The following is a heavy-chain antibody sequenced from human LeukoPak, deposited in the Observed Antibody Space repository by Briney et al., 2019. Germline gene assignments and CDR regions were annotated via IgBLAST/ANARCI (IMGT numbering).Heavy chain of an antibody. CDR2: IYFSGST. CDR1: GGSLTSSGYS. J-gene: IGHJ4*02. CDR3: ASCVCGYYYCIDY. V-gene: IGHV4-39*01. Sequence: SATLSLTCTVSGGSLTSSGYSWAWFRQPPGKGLEWIGRIYFSGSTAYNPSLKSRVTISVDTSKNQFSLKLLCVTGADTGVYYCASCVCGYYYCIDYWGQGTLVTVSS. D-gene: IGHD3-22*01.